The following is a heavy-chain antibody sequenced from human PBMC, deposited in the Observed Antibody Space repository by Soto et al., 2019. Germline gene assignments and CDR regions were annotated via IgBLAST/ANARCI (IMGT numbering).Heavy chain of an antibody. CDR2: MNTNSGNT. J-gene: IGHJ6*01. D-gene: IGHD3-10*01. Sequence: QVQLVQSGAEVKKPGASVKVSCKASGYTFTSYDINWVRQATGQGLEWMGWMNTNSGNTGNAHKFPGRVTRAGNTSISTAYMELSSMRSEDTAVYYCASYYGSGSYRLTYYGMDVWGQGPTVTVSS. CDR3: ASYYGSGSYRLTYYGMDV. CDR1: GYTFTSYD. V-gene: IGHV1-8*01.